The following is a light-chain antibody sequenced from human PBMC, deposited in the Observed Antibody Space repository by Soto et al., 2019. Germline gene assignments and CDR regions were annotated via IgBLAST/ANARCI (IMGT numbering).Light chain of an antibody. Sequence: EIVLTQSPGTLSLSPGERATLSCRASQSVSSYLAWYQQKPGRAPRLLIYDTSNRATGIPDRFSGSGSGTDFTLTISRLEPEDFAVYHCQQYGNSPWTFGQGTKVDIK. CDR1: QSVSSY. J-gene: IGKJ1*01. V-gene: IGKV3-20*01. CDR3: QQYGNSPWT. CDR2: DTS.